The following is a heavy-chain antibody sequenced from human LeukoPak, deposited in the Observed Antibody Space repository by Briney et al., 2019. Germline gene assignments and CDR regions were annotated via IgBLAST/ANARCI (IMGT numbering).Heavy chain of an antibody. CDR3: ARQSPGSGRFDY. CDR2: IYYSGST. J-gene: IGHJ4*02. V-gene: IGHV4-39*01. D-gene: IGHD2-15*01. Sequence: PSETLSLTCTVSGGSIRSSSYYWGWIRQPPGKGLEWIGSIYYSGSTYYNPSLKSRVTISVDTSKNQFSLKLSSVTAADTAVYYCARQSPGSGRFDYWGQGTLVTVSS. CDR1: GGSIRSSSYY.